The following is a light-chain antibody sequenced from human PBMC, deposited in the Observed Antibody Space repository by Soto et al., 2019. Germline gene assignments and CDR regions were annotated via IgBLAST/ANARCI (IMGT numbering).Light chain of an antibody. V-gene: IGKV3-11*01. Sequence: EIVLTQSPATLSLSPGERATLSCRASQSLNIYLAWYQQKPGQAPRLLIYDASNRATGIPARFSGSGSETEFTLTISSLEPEDFEVYYCQQRRSWPITFGQGTRLEIK. CDR3: QQRRSWPIT. CDR1: QSLNIY. J-gene: IGKJ5*01. CDR2: DAS.